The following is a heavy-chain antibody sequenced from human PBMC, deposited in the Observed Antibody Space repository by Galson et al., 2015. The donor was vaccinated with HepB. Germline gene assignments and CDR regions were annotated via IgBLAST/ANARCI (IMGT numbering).Heavy chain of an antibody. CDR2: IDPSDSYT. CDR1: GYSFTSYW. J-gene: IGHJ4*02. V-gene: IGHV5-10-1*01. D-gene: IGHD3-10*01. Sequence: QSGAEVKKPGESLRISCKGSGYSFTSYWISWVRQMPGKGLEWMGRIDPSDSYTNYSPSFQGHVTISADKSISTAYLQWSSLKASDTAMYYCARHYYGSGSYSLLGSLYFDYWGQGTLVTVSS. CDR3: ARHYYGSGSYSLLGSLYFDY.